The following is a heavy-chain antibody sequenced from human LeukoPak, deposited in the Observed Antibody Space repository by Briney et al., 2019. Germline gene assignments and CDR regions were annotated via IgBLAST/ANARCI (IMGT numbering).Heavy chain of an antibody. CDR1: GYSFTSYW. D-gene: IGHD4/OR15-4a*01. V-gene: IGHV5-51*01. CDR3: ARFRVLEDAFDI. CDR2: IYPGDSDT. Sequence: GESLKISWKGSGYSFTSYWIGWVRPMPGKGLEWRGIIYPGDSDTRYSPSFQGQVTISADKSISTAYLQWSSLKASDTAMYYCARFRVLEDAFDIWGQGTMVTVSS. J-gene: IGHJ3*02.